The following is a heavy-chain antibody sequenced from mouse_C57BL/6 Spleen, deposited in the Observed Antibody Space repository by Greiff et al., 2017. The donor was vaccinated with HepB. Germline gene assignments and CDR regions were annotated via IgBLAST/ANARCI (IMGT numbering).Heavy chain of an antibody. CDR2: IDPSDSET. CDR3: AREGDYDGLDY. Sequence: QVQLQHPGAELVRPGSSVKLSCKASGYTFTSYWMHWVKQRPIQGLEWIGNIDPSDSETHYNQKFKDKATLTVDKSSSTAYMQLSSLTSEDSAVYYCAREGDYDGLDYWGQGTTLTVSS. D-gene: IGHD2-4*01. V-gene: IGHV1-52*01. CDR1: GYTFTSYW. J-gene: IGHJ2*01.